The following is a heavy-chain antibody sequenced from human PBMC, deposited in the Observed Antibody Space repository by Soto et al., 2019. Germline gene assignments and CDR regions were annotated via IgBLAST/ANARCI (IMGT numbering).Heavy chain of an antibody. J-gene: IGHJ6*02. D-gene: IGHD1-26*01. V-gene: IGHV3-30*18. Sequence: QVQLVESGGGVVQPGRSLRLSCAASGFTFSTYSMHWVRQAPGKGLEWVAVISYDGSTTYYADSVKGRFTISSDSSKNKMYLQRYNLRVEDTAVYYCAKVSGSDSGYYYYGMDVWGQGTTVTVSS. CDR1: GFTFSTYS. CDR3: AKVSGSDSGYYYYGMDV. CDR2: ISYDGSTT.